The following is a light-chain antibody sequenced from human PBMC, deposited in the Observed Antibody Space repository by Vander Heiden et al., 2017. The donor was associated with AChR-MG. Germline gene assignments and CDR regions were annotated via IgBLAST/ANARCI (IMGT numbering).Light chain of an antibody. CDR2: RGR. V-gene: IGLV3-9*01. J-gene: IGLJ2*01. CDR3: QVWDSSGVL. CDR1: NIANKK. Sequence: SFELTQAVSVSVALGQTARITCGGDNIANKKVHWYQQKAGQAPVLVIYRGRDRPSGIPERFSGSNLENTATLTISRAQAGDEADYFCQVWDSSGVLFGGGTKLTVL.